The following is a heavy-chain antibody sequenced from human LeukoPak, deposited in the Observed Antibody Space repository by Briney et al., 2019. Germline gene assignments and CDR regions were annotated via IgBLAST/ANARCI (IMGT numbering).Heavy chain of an antibody. D-gene: IGHD1-26*01. CDR2: INSDGSST. Sequence: PGGSLRLSCAASGFTFSSYWMHWVRHAPGKGLVWVSRINSDGSSTSYADSVKGRFTISRDNAKNTLYLQMNSLRAEDTAVYYCARGRVGYYYYYGMDVWGQGTTVTVSS. CDR3: ARGRVGYYYYYGMDV. V-gene: IGHV3-74*01. CDR1: GFTFSSYW. J-gene: IGHJ6*02.